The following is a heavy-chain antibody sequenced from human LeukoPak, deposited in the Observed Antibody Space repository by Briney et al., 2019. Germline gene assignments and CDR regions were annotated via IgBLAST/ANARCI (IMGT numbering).Heavy chain of an antibody. CDR1: GFTFDDSA. CDR2: ISWNSGSI. CDR3: ARDHHRRLYDSQARDTFDI. J-gene: IGHJ3*02. Sequence: GGSLRLSCAASGFTFDDSAMHWVRQAPGKGLEWVSGISWNSGSIGYADSVKGRFTISRDNAKNSLYLQMNSLRAEDTAVYYCARDHHRRLYDSQARDTFDIWGQGTMVTVSS. D-gene: IGHD3-22*01. V-gene: IGHV3-9*01.